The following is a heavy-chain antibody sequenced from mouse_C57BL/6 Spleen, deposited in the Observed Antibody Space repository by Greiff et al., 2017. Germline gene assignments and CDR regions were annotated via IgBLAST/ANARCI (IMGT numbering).Heavy chain of an antibody. Sequence: DVKLVESGGGLVQPGGSLSLSCAASGFTFPDYYLSWVRQPPGTALEWLGFIRNKANGYTTEYSASVKGRFTISRDNSQSILYLQMNALRAEDSATCYCASRNWDGDFGVWGTGTTVTVSS. CDR2: IRNKANGYTT. V-gene: IGHV7-3*01. CDR3: ASRNWDGDFGV. D-gene: IGHD4-1*02. J-gene: IGHJ1*03. CDR1: GFTFPDYY.